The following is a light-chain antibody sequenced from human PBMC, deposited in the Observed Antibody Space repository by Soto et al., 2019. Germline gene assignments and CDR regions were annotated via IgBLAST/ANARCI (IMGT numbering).Light chain of an antibody. CDR3: QQYNSFPWT. V-gene: IGKV1-5*03. Sequence: DIQMTQSPSTLSASVGDRVTITCRASQSISSWLAWYQQKPGKAPKLLIYKASSLESGVPSRFSGSGAGTEFTLTISRLQPDDFATYYCQQYNSFPWTFGQGPKVEIK. CDR2: KAS. J-gene: IGKJ1*01. CDR1: QSISSW.